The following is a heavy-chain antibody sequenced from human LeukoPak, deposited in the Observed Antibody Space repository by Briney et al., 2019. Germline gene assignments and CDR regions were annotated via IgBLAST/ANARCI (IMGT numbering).Heavy chain of an antibody. CDR1: GYTLTELS. Sequence: ASVKVSCKVSGYTLTELSMHWVRQAPGKGLEWMGGFDPEDGETIYAQKFQGRVTMTWDTSTSIVYLELSSLRSEDTAVYYCTRTMADGGTNYWGQGTLVTVSS. CDR3: TRTMADGGTNY. J-gene: IGHJ4*02. CDR2: FDPEDGET. D-gene: IGHD4-23*01. V-gene: IGHV1-24*01.